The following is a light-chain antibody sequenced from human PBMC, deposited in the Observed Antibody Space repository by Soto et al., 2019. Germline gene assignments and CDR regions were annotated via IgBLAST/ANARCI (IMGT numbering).Light chain of an antibody. CDR2: GSS. Sequence: EVVLTQSPGTLSLSPGERATLSCRASQSVSNNYFAWYQQKPGQAPRLLIFGSSDRATGIPDRFSGSGSGTDFTLTICRLEPDDLAVYYCQQYGSSPPYTFGQGTKLEIK. CDR1: QSVSNNY. J-gene: IGKJ2*01. V-gene: IGKV3-20*01. CDR3: QQYGSSPPYT.